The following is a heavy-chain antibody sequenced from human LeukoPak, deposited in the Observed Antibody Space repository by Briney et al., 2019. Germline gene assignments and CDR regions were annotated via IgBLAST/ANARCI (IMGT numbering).Heavy chain of an antibody. CDR3: ARERYYDSSGYSV. CDR1: GGSISSYY. CDR2: IYYSGIT. V-gene: IGHV4-59*01. D-gene: IGHD3-22*01. Sequence: PSETLSLTCTVSGGSISSYYWSWIRQPPGKGLEWIGYIYYSGITNYNPSLKSRVTISVDTSKNQFSLKLSSVTAADTAVYYCARERYYDSSGYSVWGQGTLVTVSS. J-gene: IGHJ4*02.